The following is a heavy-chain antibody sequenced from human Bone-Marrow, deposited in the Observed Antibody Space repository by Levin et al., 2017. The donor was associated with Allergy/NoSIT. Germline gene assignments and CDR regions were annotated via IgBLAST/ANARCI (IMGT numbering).Heavy chain of an antibody. J-gene: IGHJ4*02. V-gene: IGHV3-48*02. CDR3: ASLGDFYGDYVRAGGRDY. CDR1: GFAFFGFN. D-gene: IGHD4-17*01. Sequence: GESLKISCETSGFAFFGFNMNWVRLAPGKGLEWVSHISSDGRTKHYADSVKGRFTISRDNDKKSLYLEMNSLRDEDTAIYYCASLGDFYGDYVRAGGRDYWGQGTLVTVSS. CDR2: ISSDGRTK.